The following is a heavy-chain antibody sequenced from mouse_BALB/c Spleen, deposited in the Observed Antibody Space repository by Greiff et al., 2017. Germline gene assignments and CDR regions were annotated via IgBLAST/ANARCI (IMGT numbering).Heavy chain of an antibody. CDR1: GFTFSSYT. CDR2: ISNGGGST. V-gene: IGHV5-12-2*01. J-gene: IGHJ4*01. CDR3: ARHVATVVYYYAMDY. Sequence: EVQLQESGGGLVQPGGSLKLSCAASGFTFSSYTMSWVRQTPEKRLEWVAYISNGGGSTYYPDTVKGRFTISRDNAKNTLYLQMSSLKSEDTAMYYCARHVATVVYYYAMDYWGQGTSVTVSS. D-gene: IGHD1-1*01.